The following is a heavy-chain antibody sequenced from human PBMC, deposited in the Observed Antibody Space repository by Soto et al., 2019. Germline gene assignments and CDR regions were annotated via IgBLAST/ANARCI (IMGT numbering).Heavy chain of an antibody. CDR1: GYTFTSYY. D-gene: IGHD5-18*01. V-gene: IGHV1-46*01. Sequence: TVEVTCSAWGYTFTSYYRRWVRQAHGQGLEWMGIINPSGGSTSYAQKFQGRVTMTRDTSTSTVYMELSSLRSEDTAVYYCARDVDTALAAPFDYWGQGTLVTLSS. CDR2: INPSGGST. J-gene: IGHJ4*02. CDR3: ARDVDTALAAPFDY.